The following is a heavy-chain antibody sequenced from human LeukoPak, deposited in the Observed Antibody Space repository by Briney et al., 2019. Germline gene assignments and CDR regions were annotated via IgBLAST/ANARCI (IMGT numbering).Heavy chain of an antibody. CDR3: ARHLSSGWLFDY. CDR2: IIPIFGTA. V-gene: IGHV1-69*06. Sequence: SVKVSCKASGGTFSSYAISCVRQAPGQGLEWMGGIIPIFGTANYAQKFQGRVTITADKSTSTAYMELSSLRSEDTAVYYCARHLSSGWLFDYWGQGTLVTVSS. D-gene: IGHD6-19*01. CDR1: GGTFSSYA. J-gene: IGHJ4*02.